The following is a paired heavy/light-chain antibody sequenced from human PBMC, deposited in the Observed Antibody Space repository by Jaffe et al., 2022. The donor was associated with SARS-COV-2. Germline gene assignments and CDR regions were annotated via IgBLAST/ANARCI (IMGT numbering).Light chain of an antibody. CDR3: TSFTSSTTYV. CDR1: SSDVGGYDR. Sequence: QSALTQPPSVSGSPGQSVTISCTGTSSDVGGYDRVSWYQQPPGAAPKLIVYEVTNRPSGVPDRFSGSKSGNTASLTISGLQAEDEADYYCTSFTSSTTYVFGTGTKVTVL. CDR2: EVT. J-gene: IGLJ1*01. V-gene: IGLV2-18*02.
Heavy chain of an antibody. V-gene: IGHV4-39*01. CDR2: ICDSGST. Sequence: QLQVQESGPGLVKPSETLSLTCSVSGGSITSAGFCWGWIRQPPGRGLEWIGNICDSGSTYYNPSLKSRVTISRDTSKNQFSLKLSSVTAADTAVYYCASENTAAAPSGFGPWGQGVLVTVSS. D-gene: IGHD6-13*01. CDR1: GGSITSAGFC. J-gene: IGHJ5*02. CDR3: ASENTAAAPSGFGP.